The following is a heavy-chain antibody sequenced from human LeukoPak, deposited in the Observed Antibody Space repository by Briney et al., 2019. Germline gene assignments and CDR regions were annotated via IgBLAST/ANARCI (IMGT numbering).Heavy chain of an antibody. V-gene: IGHV1-69*13. D-gene: IGHD3-22*01. J-gene: IGHJ3*02. CDR2: IIPIFGTA. Sequence: SVKVSCKASGGTFSSYAISWVRQAPGQGLEWMGGIIPIFGTANYAQKFQGRVTITADESTSTAYMELSSLRSEDTAVYYCARAPLYDSSVNHAFDIWGQGTMVTVSS. CDR1: GGTFSSYA. CDR3: ARAPLYDSSVNHAFDI.